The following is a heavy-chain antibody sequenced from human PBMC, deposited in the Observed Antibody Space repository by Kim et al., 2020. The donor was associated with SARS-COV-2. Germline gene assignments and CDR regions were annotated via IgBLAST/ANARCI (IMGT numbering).Heavy chain of an antibody. CDR3: ARGVNWGTTYQFDL. D-gene: IGHD3-16*01. CDR2: IRQDGNEM. CDR1: GFSIRSYW. J-gene: IGHJ2*01. V-gene: IGHV3-7*03. Sequence: GESLKISCTASGFSIRSYWMSWVRQAPGKGLEWVAHIRQDGNEMYYVASLKGRFTISRDNSKNSVSLQMHSLRGEDTAVYFCARGVNWGTTYQFDLWGRGTLVTVSS.